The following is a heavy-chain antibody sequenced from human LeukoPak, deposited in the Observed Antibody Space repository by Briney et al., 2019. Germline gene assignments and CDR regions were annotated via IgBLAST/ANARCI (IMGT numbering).Heavy chain of an antibody. CDR2: IYSGGST. V-gene: IGHV3-66*01. CDR1: GFTVSSNY. Sequence: GGSLRLSCAASGFTVSSNYMSWVRQAPGRGLEWVSVIYSGGSTYYADSVKGRFTISRDNSKNTLYLQMNSLRAEDTAVYYCARATYDFWSGYYTGYYFDYWGQGTLVTVSS. J-gene: IGHJ4*02. D-gene: IGHD3-3*01. CDR3: ARATYDFWSGYYTGYYFDY.